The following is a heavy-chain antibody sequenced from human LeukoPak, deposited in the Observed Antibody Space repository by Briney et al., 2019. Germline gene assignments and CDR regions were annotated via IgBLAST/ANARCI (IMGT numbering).Heavy chain of an antibody. CDR2: IKEDGSEK. CDR3: ARDLYYYGSGNYVPGLPDY. D-gene: IGHD3-10*01. V-gene: IGHV3-7*01. CDR1: GFTFSRYW. J-gene: IGHJ4*02. Sequence: GGSLRLSCAASGFTFSRYWMSWVRQAPGKGLEWVANIKEDGSEKKFVDSVKGRFTISRDNAKNSLYLQMNGLKAEDTAVYYCARDLYYYGSGNYVPGLPDYWGQGTLVTVSS.